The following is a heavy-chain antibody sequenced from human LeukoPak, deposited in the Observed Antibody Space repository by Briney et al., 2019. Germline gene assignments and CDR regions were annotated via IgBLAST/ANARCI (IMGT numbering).Heavy chain of an antibody. CDR3: ARIYYDFWSGYEGHFDY. CDR1: GGSISSYY. D-gene: IGHD3-3*01. Sequence: SETLSLTCTVSGGSISSYYWSWIRQPPGKGLEWIGYIYYSGSTNYNPSLKSRVTISVDTSKNQFSLKLSSVTAADTAVYYCARIYYDFWSGYEGHFDYWGQGTLVTVSS. V-gene: IGHV4-59*08. J-gene: IGHJ4*02. CDR2: IYYSGST.